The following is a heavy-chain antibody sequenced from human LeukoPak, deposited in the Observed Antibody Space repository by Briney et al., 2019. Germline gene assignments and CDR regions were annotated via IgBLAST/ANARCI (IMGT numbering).Heavy chain of an antibody. CDR3: ATSHDSSGNN. CDR2: IKQDGSAK. V-gene: IGHV3-7*02. Sequence: GGSLRLSCAASGFTFTWHGFHWVRQAPGKGLEWVANIKQDGSAKYYVDSVKGRFTISRDNARNSLYLQMNSLRAEDSALYYCATSHDSSGNNWGRGTLVTVSS. CDR1: GFTFTWHG. J-gene: IGHJ4*02. D-gene: IGHD3-22*01.